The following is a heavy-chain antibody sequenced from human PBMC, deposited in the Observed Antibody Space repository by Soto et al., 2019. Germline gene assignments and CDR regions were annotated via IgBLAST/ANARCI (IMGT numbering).Heavy chain of an antibody. CDR1: HGSISNYY. CDR3: AIRRAGYYYMDV. J-gene: IGHJ6*03. CDR2: IYYSGST. V-gene: IGHV4-59*01. Sequence: PSETLSLTCTVSHGSISNYYWSWIRQPPGKGLEWIGNIYYSGSTNYNPSLKSRVTISLDLSKNQFSLKLTSVTAADTAVYFCAIRRAGYYYMDVWGKGTTVTVSS. D-gene: IGHD3-10*01.